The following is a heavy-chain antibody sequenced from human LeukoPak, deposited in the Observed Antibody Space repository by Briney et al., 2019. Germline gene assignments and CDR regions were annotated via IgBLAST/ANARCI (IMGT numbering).Heavy chain of an antibody. J-gene: IGHJ4*02. CDR2: INQDGSVQ. Sequence: GGSLRLSCAPSGFPFSGYWMEWVRRAPGKGMEWVANINQDGSVQYYAASVRGRFTISRDNAKNSLYLQMNSLRAEDTAVYYCSRSLDYLGQGALVTVSS. CDR3: SRSLDY. CDR1: GFPFSGYW. V-gene: IGHV3-7*01.